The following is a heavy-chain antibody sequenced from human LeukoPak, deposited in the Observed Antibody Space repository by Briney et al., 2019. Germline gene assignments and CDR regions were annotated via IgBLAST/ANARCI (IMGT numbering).Heavy chain of an antibody. CDR1: GFTFRSYW. CDR3: ARGGYTYTWPPSYYYGMDV. J-gene: IGHJ6*02. Sequence: GGSLRLSCAASGFTFRSYWMSWARQAPGKGLEWVANIKEDGSERYYVDSVKGRFTISRDNAKNSLYLQMDSLRADDTAVYYCARGGYTYTWPPSYYYGMDVWGQGTTVTAS. V-gene: IGHV3-7*05. CDR2: IKEDGSER. D-gene: IGHD1-20*01.